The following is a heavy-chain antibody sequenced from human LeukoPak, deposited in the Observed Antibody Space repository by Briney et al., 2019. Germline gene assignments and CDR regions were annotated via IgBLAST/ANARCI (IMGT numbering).Heavy chain of an antibody. CDR2: ITWNDGST. CDR1: GFTIHYYN. V-gene: IGHV3-43*01. D-gene: IGHD4-23*01. CDR3: VRDRERGGNGPIRH. Sequence: GGSLRLSCATSGFTIHYYNMHWVRQAPGKGLEWVSHITWNDGSTYYADSVKGRFTISRDNSKNSLYLQMNSLRTDDTALYYCVRDRERGGNGPIRHWGQGTLVTVSS. J-gene: IGHJ1*01.